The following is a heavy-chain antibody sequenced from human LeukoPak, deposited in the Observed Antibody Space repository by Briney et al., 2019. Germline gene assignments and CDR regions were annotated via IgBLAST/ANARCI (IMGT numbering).Heavy chain of an antibody. CDR2: IYYSGST. J-gene: IGHJ4*02. V-gene: IGHV4-31*03. CDR3: ARDRDSSGYFFDY. Sequence: PSQTLSLTCTVSGGPISSGDYYWSWIRQHPGKGLEWIGYIYYSGSTYYNPSLKSRVTISVDTSKNQFSLKLSSVTAADTAVYYCARDRDSSGYFFDYWGQGTLVTVSS. CDR1: GGPISSGDYY. D-gene: IGHD3-22*01.